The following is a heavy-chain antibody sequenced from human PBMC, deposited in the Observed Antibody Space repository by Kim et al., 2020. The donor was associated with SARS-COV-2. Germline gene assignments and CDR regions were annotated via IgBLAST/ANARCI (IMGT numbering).Heavy chain of an antibody. CDR2: FDPEDGET. CDR1: GYTLTELS. CDR3: ATYDVGVTRYTTYYYYYGMDV. J-gene: IGHJ6*02. D-gene: IGHD1-26*01. V-gene: IGHV1-24*01. Sequence: ASVKVSCKVSGYTLTELSMHWVRQAPGKGLEWMGGFDPEDGETIYAQKFQGRVNMTEDTSTDTAYMELSSLRSEDTAVYYCATYDVGVTRYTTYYYYYGMDVWGQGTTVTVSS.